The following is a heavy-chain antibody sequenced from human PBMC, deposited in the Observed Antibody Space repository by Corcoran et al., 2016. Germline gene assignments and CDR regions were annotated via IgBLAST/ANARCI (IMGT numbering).Heavy chain of an antibody. CDR3: ARGGGYDMGERAAFDV. V-gene: IGHV3-33*01. Sequence: QVQLVESGGGVVQPGRSLRLSCAASGFTFSSYGMHWVRQAPGKGLEWVAVIWDDGSNKYYADSVKGRFTLARDNSKNTLYLQMNSLRAEDTAVYYCARGGGYDMGERAAFDVWGQGTMVTVSS. CDR1: GFTFSSYG. J-gene: IGHJ3*01. CDR2: IWDDGSNK. D-gene: IGHD5-12*01.